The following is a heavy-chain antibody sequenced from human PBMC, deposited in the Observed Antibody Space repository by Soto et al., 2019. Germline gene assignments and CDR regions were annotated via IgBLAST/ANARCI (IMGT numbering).Heavy chain of an antibody. CDR1: GGTFTTYA. D-gene: IGHD3-3*01. CDR3: ARGTPVFGLTPRALPPDV. Sequence: QVQLVQSGAEVKKPGSSVKVSCKAIGGTFTTYAITWVRQAPGQGLEWMGETIPILDRLVYAPRFRGRLTMTADDSTNMAYMELSTLRSDDTAVYYCARGTPVFGLTPRALPPDVWGQGTAVTVSS. J-gene: IGHJ6*02. V-gene: IGHV1-69*01. CDR2: TIPILDRL.